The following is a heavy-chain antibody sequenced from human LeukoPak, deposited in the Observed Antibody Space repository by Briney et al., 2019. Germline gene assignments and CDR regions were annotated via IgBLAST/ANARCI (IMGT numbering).Heavy chain of an antibody. CDR2: IYSSGST. J-gene: IGHJ4*02. V-gene: IGHV4-61*02. CDR3: ARGLDLWSGYHFDF. CDR1: GGSINSDGHF. D-gene: IGHD3-3*01. Sequence: PSETLSLTCTVSGGSINSDGHFWSWIRQPAGKGLEWIGRIYSSGSTTYNPSLRSRVTISLDTSKNQFSLRLSSVTAADTAVYFCARGLDLWSGYHFDFWGQGILGAVSS.